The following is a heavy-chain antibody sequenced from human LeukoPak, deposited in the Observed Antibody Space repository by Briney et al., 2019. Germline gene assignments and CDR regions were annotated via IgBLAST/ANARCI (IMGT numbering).Heavy chain of an antibody. CDR2: LSSSGGAT. D-gene: IGHD6-19*01. Sequence: GGSLRLSCAASGSTLSNYAMSWVHQAPGEGLEWVSTLSSSGGATYYADSVKGRFTISRDNSRNTLFLQMNSLRAEDTALYFCAKGYSSGWHTYFDCWGQGTLVTVSS. CDR1: GSTLSNYA. V-gene: IGHV3-23*01. J-gene: IGHJ4*02. CDR3: AKGYSSGWHTYFDC.